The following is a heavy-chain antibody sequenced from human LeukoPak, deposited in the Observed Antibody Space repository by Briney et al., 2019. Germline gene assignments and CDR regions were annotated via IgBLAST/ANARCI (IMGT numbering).Heavy chain of an antibody. D-gene: IGHD1/OR15-1a*01. Sequence: PGRSLRLSCAASGFTFSDYAMHWVRQAPGKGLEWVAVISKDGSDKYYPGSVRGRFTISRDNSKNTLYLQMNSLRAEDTAVYYCAKDQNSRLSQWFDPWGQGTLVTVSS. V-gene: IGHV3-30-3*01. CDR2: ISKDGSDK. CDR3: AKDQNSRLSQWFDP. J-gene: IGHJ5*02. CDR1: GFTFSDYA.